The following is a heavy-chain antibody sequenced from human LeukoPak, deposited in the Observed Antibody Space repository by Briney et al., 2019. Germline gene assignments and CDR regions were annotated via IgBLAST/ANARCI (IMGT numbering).Heavy chain of an antibody. J-gene: IGHJ5*02. CDR2: IYTSGST. CDR1: GGSISSYY. Sequence: SSETLSLTCTVSGGSISSYYWSWIRQPAGKGLEWIGSIYTSGSTNYNPSLKSRVTMSVDTSKNQFSLKLSSVTAADTAVYYCARAVFGGWYEYNWFDPWGQGTLVTVSS. CDR3: ARAVFGGWYEYNWFDP. D-gene: IGHD6-19*01. V-gene: IGHV4-4*07.